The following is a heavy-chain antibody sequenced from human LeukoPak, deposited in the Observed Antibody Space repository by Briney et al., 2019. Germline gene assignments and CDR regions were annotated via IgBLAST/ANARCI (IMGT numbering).Heavy chain of an antibody. CDR2: IIPIFGTA. CDR1: GGTFSSYA. Sequence: SVKVSCKASGGTFSSYAISWVRQAPGQGLEWMGGIIPIFGTANYAQKFQGRVTITTDESTSTAYMELSSLRSEDTAVYYCARAKGSSSLHDAFDIWGQGTMVTVSS. J-gene: IGHJ3*02. V-gene: IGHV1-69*05. CDR3: ARAKGSSSLHDAFDI. D-gene: IGHD6-13*01.